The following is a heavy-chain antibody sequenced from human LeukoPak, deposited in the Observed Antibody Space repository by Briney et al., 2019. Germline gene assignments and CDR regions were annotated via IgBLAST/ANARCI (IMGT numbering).Heavy chain of an antibody. Sequence: SETLSLTCTVSGGPISSYYWSWIRQPAGKGLEWIGRIYTSGSTNYNPSLKSRVTMSVDTSKNQFSLKLSSVTAADTAVYYCARARGSGSYYNPYYFDYWGQGTLVTVSS. J-gene: IGHJ4*02. CDR2: IYTSGST. V-gene: IGHV4-4*07. CDR3: ARARGSGSYYNPYYFDY. CDR1: GGPISSYY. D-gene: IGHD3-10*01.